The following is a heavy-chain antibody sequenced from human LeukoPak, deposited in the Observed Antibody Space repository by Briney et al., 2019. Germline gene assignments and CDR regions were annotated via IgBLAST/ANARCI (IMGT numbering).Heavy chain of an antibody. D-gene: IGHD2-15*01. CDR2: IWYDGSNK. V-gene: IGHV3-33*03. CDR1: GFTFSSYG. J-gene: IGHJ6*03. Sequence: GGSLRLSCAASGFTFSSYGMHWVRQAPGKGLEWVALIWYDGSNKYYADSVRGRFTISRDESKNTLYLQMNSLRDEDTATYYCAKSGLCVDHTCYFGALYYYYYMDAWGKGTTVTVSS. CDR3: AKSGLCVDHTCYFGALYYYYYMDA.